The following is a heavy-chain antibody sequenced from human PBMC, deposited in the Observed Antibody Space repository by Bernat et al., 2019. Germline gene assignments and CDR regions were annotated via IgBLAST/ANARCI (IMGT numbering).Heavy chain of an antibody. CDR2: IYYSGST. V-gene: IGHV4-39*01. CDR1: GGSISSSSYY. CDR3: ARPRYSSSFEGDFDI. Sequence: QLQLQESGPGLMKPSETLSLTCTVSGGSISSSSYYWGWIRQPPGKGLEWIGSIYYSGSTYYNPSLKSRVTISVDTSKNQFSLRLSSVTAADTAVYYCARPRYSSSFEGDFDIWGQGTMVTVSS. J-gene: IGHJ3*02. D-gene: IGHD6-13*01.